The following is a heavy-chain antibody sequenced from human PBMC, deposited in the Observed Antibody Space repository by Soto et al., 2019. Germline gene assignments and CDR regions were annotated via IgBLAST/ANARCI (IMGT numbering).Heavy chain of an antibody. Sequence: SETLSLTCAVYGGSFSGYYWSWIRQPPGKGLEWIGEINHSGSTNYNPSLKSRVTISVDTSKNQFSLKLSSVTAADTAVYYCARGVKLREYCSSTSCSYYYYYGMDAWGQGTTVTVSS. CDR3: ARGVKLREYCSSTSCSYYYYYGMDA. CDR1: GGSFSGYY. J-gene: IGHJ6*02. CDR2: INHSGST. V-gene: IGHV4-34*01. D-gene: IGHD2-2*01.